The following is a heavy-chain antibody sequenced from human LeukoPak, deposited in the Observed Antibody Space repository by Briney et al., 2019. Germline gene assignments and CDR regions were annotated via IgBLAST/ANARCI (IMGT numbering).Heavy chain of an antibody. J-gene: IGHJ6*04. Sequence: ASVKLSCKASGGTFSSYAISWGRQAPGQGLEWMGGIITIFGTANYAQNFQGRVTITADTSTSTAYMELSSLRSEDTAVYYCARALVVPAAMLEYYYGMDVWGKGTTVTVSS. CDR1: GGTFSSYA. CDR2: IITIFGTA. D-gene: IGHD2-2*01. V-gene: IGHV1-69*06. CDR3: ARALVVPAAMLEYYYGMDV.